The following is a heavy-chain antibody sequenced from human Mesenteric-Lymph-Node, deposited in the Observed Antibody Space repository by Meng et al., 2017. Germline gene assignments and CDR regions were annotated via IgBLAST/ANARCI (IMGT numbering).Heavy chain of an antibody. CDR3: AKILSDY. J-gene: IGHJ4*02. CDR2: FTAGGIT. Sequence: EVQLVGCGGGRVKPGGSLRLSCAASEFTFSSCSMNWVRQAPGKGLEWVSVFTAGGITYYADSVKGRFTVSRDNSKNMLYLQINTLRAEDTAVYYCAKILSDYWGQGTLVTVSS. V-gene: IGHV3-23*04. CDR1: EFTFSSCS. D-gene: IGHD2-15*01.